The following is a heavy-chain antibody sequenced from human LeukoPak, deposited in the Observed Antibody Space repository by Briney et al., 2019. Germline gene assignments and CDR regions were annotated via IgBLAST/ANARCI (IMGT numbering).Heavy chain of an antibody. CDR3: ARENSLWCSSTSCPPFPFDP. CDR2: IYTSGST. J-gene: IGHJ5*02. CDR1: GGSISRYY. V-gene: IGHV4-4*07. Sequence: SETLSLTCTVSGGSISRYYWSWIRQPAGKGLEWIGRIYTSGSTNYNPSLKSRVTISVDKSKNQFSLKPSSVTAADTAVYYCARENSLWCSSTSCPPFPFDPWGQGTLVTVSS. D-gene: IGHD2-2*01.